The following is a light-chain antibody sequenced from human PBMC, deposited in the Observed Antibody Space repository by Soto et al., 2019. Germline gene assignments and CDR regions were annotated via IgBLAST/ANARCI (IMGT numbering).Light chain of an antibody. Sequence: EIVLTQSPATLSLSPGERATLSCRASQSVTSYLAWYQHKPGQVPRLLIYDASNRATGIPARFSGSGSGTDFTLTISSLEPEDFAVYYCQQSDTWPLTLGGGTKVDIK. V-gene: IGKV3-11*01. J-gene: IGKJ4*01. CDR1: QSVTSY. CDR2: DAS. CDR3: QQSDTWPLT.